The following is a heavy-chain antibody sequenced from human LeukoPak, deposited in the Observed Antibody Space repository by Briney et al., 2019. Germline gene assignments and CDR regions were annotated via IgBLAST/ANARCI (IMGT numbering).Heavy chain of an antibody. J-gene: IGHJ1*01. Sequence: PSETLSLTCTVSGGSISSYYWSWIRQPPGKGLECIGYIYYSGSTNYNPSLKSRVTISVDTSKNQFSLKLSSVTAADTAVYYCARGGYSYEVVFGYFQHWGQGTLVTVSS. D-gene: IGHD5-18*01. CDR2: IYYSGST. CDR3: ARGGYSYEVVFGYFQH. CDR1: GGSISSYY. V-gene: IGHV4-59*01.